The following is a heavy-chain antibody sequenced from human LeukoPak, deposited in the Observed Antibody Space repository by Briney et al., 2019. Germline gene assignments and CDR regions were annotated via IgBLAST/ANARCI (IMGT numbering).Heavy chain of an antibody. V-gene: IGHV3-30*02. CDR2: IRYDGSNK. CDR3: AKDGSSRYYDILTGYYSSYFDY. D-gene: IGHD3-9*01. J-gene: IGHJ4*02. Sequence: GGSLRLSCAASGFTFSSYGMHWVRQAPGKGLEWVAFIRYDGSNKYYADSVEGRFTISRDNSKNTLYLQMNSLRAEDTAVYYCAKDGSSRYYDILTGYYSSYFDYWGQGTLVTVSS. CDR1: GFTFSSYG.